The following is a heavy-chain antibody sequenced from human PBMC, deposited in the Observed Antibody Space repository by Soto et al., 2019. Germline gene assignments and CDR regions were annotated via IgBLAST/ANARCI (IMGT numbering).Heavy chain of an antibody. J-gene: IGHJ5*02. CDR3: ARVRKSYDILTGSRWWFDP. CDR1: GGSISSYY. V-gene: IGHV4-59*01. Sequence: SETLSLTCTVSGGSISSYYWSWIRQPPGKGLEWIGYIYYSGSTNYNPSLKSRVTISVDTSKNQFSLKLSSVTAADTAVYYCARVRKSYDILTGSRWWFDPWCQGTLLTVSS. CDR2: IYYSGST. D-gene: IGHD3-9*01.